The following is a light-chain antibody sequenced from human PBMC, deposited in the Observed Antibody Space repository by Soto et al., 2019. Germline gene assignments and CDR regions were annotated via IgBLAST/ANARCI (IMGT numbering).Light chain of an antibody. J-gene: IGKJ2*01. CDR1: QDIYIY. CDR3: QQYDTLPPFT. V-gene: IGKV1-33*01. CDR2: DAS. Sequence: DIQMTQSPAALSVSVGERVTITCQASQDIYIYLNWYQQKQGEAPNLLIYDASNLETGVPSRFSGSGSGTHFTLTITRLQPEDVATYYCQQYDTLPPFTFGPGTRL.